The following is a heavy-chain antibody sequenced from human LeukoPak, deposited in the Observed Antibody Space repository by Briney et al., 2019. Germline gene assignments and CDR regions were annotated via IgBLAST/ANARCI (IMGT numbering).Heavy chain of an antibody. CDR2: IYYSGST. CDR1: GGSISSYY. V-gene: IGHV4-59*01. J-gene: IGHJ5*02. D-gene: IGHD6-13*01. Sequence: SETLSLTCTVSGGSISSYYWSWIRQPPGKGLEWIGYIYYSGSTNYNPSLKSRVTISVDTSKNQFSLKLSSVTAADTAVYYCARYSYSSSWTGRAAWLDPWGQGTLVTVSS. CDR3: ARYSYSSSWTGRAAWLDP.